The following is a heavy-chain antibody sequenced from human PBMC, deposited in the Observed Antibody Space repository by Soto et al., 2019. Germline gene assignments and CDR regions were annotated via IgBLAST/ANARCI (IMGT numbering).Heavy chain of an antibody. Sequence: EVQLVESGGGLVQPGRSLRLSCAVSGFTFEDYAMIWVRQVPGKGLECVSAISWNSGAIDYAASVKGRFTISRDNAKKSLYLEMNSLRVEDTALYYCAKGARCGWPWYVDLWGRGTLVTVSS. V-gene: IGHV3-9*01. CDR3: AKGARCGWPWYVDL. J-gene: IGHJ2*01. D-gene: IGHD6-19*01. CDR2: ISWNSGAI. CDR1: GFTFEDYA.